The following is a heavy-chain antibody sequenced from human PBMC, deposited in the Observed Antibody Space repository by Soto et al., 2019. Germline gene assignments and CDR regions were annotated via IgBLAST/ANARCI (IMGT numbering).Heavy chain of an antibody. CDR3: AREYPNSPDALDF. D-gene: IGHD2-2*01. V-gene: IGHV4-61*01. J-gene: IGHJ6*02. CDR1: GSTVNSDSQN. Sequence: PSETLPLTCTVPGSTVNSDSQNWSWIRQPPATGLEWVVYLHYTATTNYTASLKIRVTISQDTSRNQFSLKLSSVTAADTAVFYGAREYPNSPDALDFWGQGTTVTVAS. CDR2: LHYTATT.